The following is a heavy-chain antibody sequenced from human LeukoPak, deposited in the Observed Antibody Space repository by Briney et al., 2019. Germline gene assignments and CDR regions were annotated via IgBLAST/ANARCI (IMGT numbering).Heavy chain of an antibody. CDR1: GGSISSDDYY. J-gene: IGHJ6*03. CDR2: VYTSGNT. D-gene: IGHD5-24*01. Sequence: EPSETLSLTCTISGGSISSDDYYWSWIRQPAGKGLEWIGRVYTSGNTNYNPSLRSRVTISVDTSKNQFSLKLSSVTAADTAVYYCARDFRETQRRSMRRYYYYYMDVWGKGTTVTVSS. CDR3: ARDFRETQRRSMRRYYYYYMDV. V-gene: IGHV4-61*02.